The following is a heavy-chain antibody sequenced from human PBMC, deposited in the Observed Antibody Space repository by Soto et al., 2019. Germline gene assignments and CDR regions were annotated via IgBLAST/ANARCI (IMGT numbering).Heavy chain of an antibody. J-gene: IGHJ3*02. CDR2: IIPIFGTA. CDR3: ARGDLIAADHDAFDI. D-gene: IGHD6-13*01. V-gene: IGHV1-69*13. Sequence: SVKVSCKASGGTFSSYAISWVRQAPGQGLEWMGGIIPIFGTANYAQKFQGRVTITADESTSTAYMELSSLRSEDTAVYYCARGDLIAADHDAFDIWGQGTMVTVSS. CDR1: GGTFSSYA.